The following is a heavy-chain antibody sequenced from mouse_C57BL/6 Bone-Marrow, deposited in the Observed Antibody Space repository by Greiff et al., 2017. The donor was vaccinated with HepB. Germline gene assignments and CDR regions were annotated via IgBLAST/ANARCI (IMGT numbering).Heavy chain of an antibody. D-gene: IGHD1-1*01. Sequence: EVQRVESGPELVKPGASVKMSCKASGYTFTDYNMHWVKQSHGKSLEWIGYINPNNGGTSYNQKFKGKATLTVNKSSSTAYMELRSLTSEDSAVYYCANYWAFDYWGQGTTLTVSS. CDR3: ANYWAFDY. J-gene: IGHJ2*01. V-gene: IGHV1-22*01. CDR1: GYTFTDYN. CDR2: INPNNGGT.